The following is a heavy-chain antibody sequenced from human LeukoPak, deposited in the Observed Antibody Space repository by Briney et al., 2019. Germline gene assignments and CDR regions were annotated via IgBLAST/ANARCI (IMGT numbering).Heavy chain of an antibody. J-gene: IGHJ5*02. CDR2: IHPKSGDT. V-gene: IGHV1-2*02. D-gene: IGHD2-2*01. CDR3: ASYASGYNWLKV. CDR1: GFTFNSYA. Sequence: PGGSLRLSCAASGFTFNSYAMHWVRQAPGQGLEWMGWIHPKSGDTKYAQIFQGTVTVTRDTSISPAYLELTSLRSDDTAVYYCASYASGYNWLKVWGQGTPVTVSS.